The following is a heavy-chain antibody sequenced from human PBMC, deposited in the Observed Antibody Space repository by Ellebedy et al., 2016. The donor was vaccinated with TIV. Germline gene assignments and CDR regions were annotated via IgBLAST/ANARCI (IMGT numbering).Heavy chain of an antibody. CDR2: IFHTGRT. Sequence: SETLSLTXAVSGVSISSNDWWSWVRQSPGNGLEWIGDIFHTGRTNYTPSLKSRVTISVDKSKNQLSLMVTSVTAADTAVYYCARMLTGYYAQYYDGMGVWGQGTTVTVSS. J-gene: IGHJ6*02. CDR3: ARMLTGYYAQYYDGMGV. V-gene: IGHV4-4*02. CDR1: GVSISSNDW. D-gene: IGHD3-9*01.